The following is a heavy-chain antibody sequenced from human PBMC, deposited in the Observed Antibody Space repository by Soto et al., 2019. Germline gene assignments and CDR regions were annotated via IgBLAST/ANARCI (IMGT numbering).Heavy chain of an antibody. CDR3: ATFTFGRPFDT. V-gene: IGHV3-23*01. Sequence: PGGSQRLPKRASGFTFKTYAMRWVRQAPGQGLXWVSXXXGXGXXXYXXXXVKGRFSISSDSSKNTLFLQMNSLRADDTAVYFCATFTFGRPFDTWGQGTMVTVSS. CDR1: GFTFKTYA. J-gene: IGHJ3*02. D-gene: IGHD3-16*01. CDR2: XXGXGXXX.